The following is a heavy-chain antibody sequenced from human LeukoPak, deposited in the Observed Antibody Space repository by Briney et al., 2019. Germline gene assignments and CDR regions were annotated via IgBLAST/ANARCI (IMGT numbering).Heavy chain of an antibody. CDR1: GYTFTNYN. J-gene: IGHJ3*01. Sequence: DSVKVSCKASGYTFTNYNIDWVRQATGQGLEWMGWMNPNSGNTGYAQKFQGRVTMARNTSISTAYMELSSLRSEDTAVYYCALYSGSYSLSGAFDFWGQGTMVTVSS. CDR3: ALYSGSYSLSGAFDF. D-gene: IGHD1-26*01. V-gene: IGHV1-8*01. CDR2: MNPNSGNT.